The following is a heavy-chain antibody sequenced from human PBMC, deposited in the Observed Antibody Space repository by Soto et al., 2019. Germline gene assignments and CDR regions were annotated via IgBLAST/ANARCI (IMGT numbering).Heavy chain of an antibody. CDR1: GGSVSSGSYY. J-gene: IGHJ4*02. D-gene: IGHD1-26*01. Sequence: SETLSLTCTVSGGSVSSGSYYWSWIRQPPGEGLEWIGYIYYSGSTNYNPSLKSRVTISVDTSKNQFSLKLSSVTAADTAVYYCARELRGRHFDYWGQGTLVTVSS. CDR2: IYYSGST. CDR3: ARELRGRHFDY. V-gene: IGHV4-61*01.